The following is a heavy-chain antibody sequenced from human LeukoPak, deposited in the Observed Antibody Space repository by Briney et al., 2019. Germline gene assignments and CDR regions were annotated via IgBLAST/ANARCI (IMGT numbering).Heavy chain of an antibody. Sequence: PSETLSLTCTVSGGSISSYYWGWIRQPPGKGLEWIGSIYYSGSTYYNPSLKSRVTISVDTSKNQFSLKLSSVTAADTAVYYCASPDEDYGDYGSPFNWGQGTLVTVSS. J-gene: IGHJ4*02. CDR1: GGSISSYY. D-gene: IGHD4-17*01. CDR2: IYYSGST. CDR3: ASPDEDYGDYGSPFN. V-gene: IGHV4-39*01.